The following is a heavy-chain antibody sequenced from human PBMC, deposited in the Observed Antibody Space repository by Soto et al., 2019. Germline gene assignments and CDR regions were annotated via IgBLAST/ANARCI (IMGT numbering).Heavy chain of an antibody. CDR3: AMEHSGYDTHFYY. J-gene: IGHJ4*02. D-gene: IGHD5-12*01. CDR2: IYHSGST. CDR1: GGSISSGGYS. V-gene: IGHV4-30-2*01. Sequence: PSETLSLTCAVSGGSISSGGYSWSWILQPPGKGLEWIGYIYHSGSTYYNPSLKSRVTISVDRSKNQFSLKLSSVTAADTAVYYCAMEHSGYDTHFYYWGQGTLVTAPQ.